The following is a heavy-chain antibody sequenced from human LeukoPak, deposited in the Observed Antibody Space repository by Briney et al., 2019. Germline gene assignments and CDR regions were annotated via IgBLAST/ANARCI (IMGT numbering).Heavy chain of an antibody. D-gene: IGHD2-15*01. J-gene: IGHJ5*02. Sequence: NPGGSLRLSCAASGFTFSSYSMNWVRQAPGKGLEWVSSISSSSSYIYYADSVKGRFTISRDNAKNSLYLQMSSLRAEDTAVYYCARERKSLGYCSGGSCYADWFDPWGQGTLVTVSS. CDR1: GFTFSSYS. V-gene: IGHV3-21*01. CDR3: ARERKSLGYCSGGSCYADWFDP. CDR2: ISSSSSYI.